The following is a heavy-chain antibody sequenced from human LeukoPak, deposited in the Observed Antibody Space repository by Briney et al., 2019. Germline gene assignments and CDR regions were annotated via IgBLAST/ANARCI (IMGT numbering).Heavy chain of an antibody. Sequence: KASETLSLTCTVSGGSVSSGSYYWSWIRQPPGKGLEWIGYIYYSGSTNYNPSLKSRVTISVDTSKNQFSLKLSSVTAADTAVYYCARAASGGGFDYWGQGTLVTVSS. CDR2: IYYSGST. D-gene: IGHD2-15*01. V-gene: IGHV4-61*01. J-gene: IGHJ4*02. CDR1: GGSVSSGSYY. CDR3: ARAASGGGFDY.